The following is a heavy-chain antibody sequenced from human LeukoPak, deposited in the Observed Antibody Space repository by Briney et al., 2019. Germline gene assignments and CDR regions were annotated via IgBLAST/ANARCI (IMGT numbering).Heavy chain of an antibody. CDR2: VYSGGPT. CDR3: ARNSLPQNYFGSGSYYKGFFES. D-gene: IGHD3-10*01. CDR1: GFTVSNSY. Sequence: SGGSLRLSCAASGFTVSNSYMSWVRQSPGKGPEWVSIVYSGGPTYYADSVKDRFTISRDGSKNTLYLQMNSLRIEDTAVYYCARNSLPQNYFGSGSYYKGFFESWGQGTLVTVSS. J-gene: IGHJ3*02. V-gene: IGHV3-66*01.